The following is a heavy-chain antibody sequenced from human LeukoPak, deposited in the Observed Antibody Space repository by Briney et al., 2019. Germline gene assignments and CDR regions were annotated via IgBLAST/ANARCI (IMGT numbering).Heavy chain of an antibody. D-gene: IGHD1-26*01. CDR1: GDSTSSALW. V-gene: IGHV4-4*02. J-gene: IGHJ4*02. CDR3: TTSSGWYSLNY. CDR2: ISRDGST. Sequence: PSETLSLTCAVSGDSTSSALWWNWVRQPPGKGLDWIGEISRDGSTKYNPSLKNRVTISKDNSKNQFSLKLNSVTAADTAVYYCTTSSGWYSLNYWGQGVLITVSS.